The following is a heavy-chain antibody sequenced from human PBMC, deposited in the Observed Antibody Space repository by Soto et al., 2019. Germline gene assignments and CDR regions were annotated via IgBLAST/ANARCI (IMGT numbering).Heavy chain of an antibody. V-gene: IGHV3-15*01. J-gene: IGHJ4*02. CDR3: TTDEIGYCSSTSCYNYFDY. CDR2: IKSKTDGGTT. Sequence: EVQLVESGGGLVKPGGSLRLSCAASGFTFSNAWMSWVRQAPGKGLEWVGRIKSKTDGGTTDYAAPVKGRFTISRDDSKNTLYLQMNSLKTEDTAVYYCTTDEIGYCSSTSCYNYFDYWGQGTLVTVSS. CDR1: GFTFSNAW. D-gene: IGHD2-2*02.